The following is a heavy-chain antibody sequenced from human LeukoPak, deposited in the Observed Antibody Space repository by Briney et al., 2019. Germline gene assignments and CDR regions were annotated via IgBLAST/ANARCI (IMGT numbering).Heavy chain of an antibody. D-gene: IGHD3-3*01. CDR2: IKQDGSEK. Sequence: GGSLRLSCAASGFTFSSYWMSWVRQAPGKGLEWVANIKQDGSEKYYVDSVKGRFTISRDNAKNSLYLQMNSLRAEDTAVYYCAREGYYDFWSGYFGGSRDYYYYMDVWGKGTTVTVSS. J-gene: IGHJ6*03. V-gene: IGHV3-7*01. CDR3: AREGYYDFWSGYFGGSRDYYYYMDV. CDR1: GFTFSSYW.